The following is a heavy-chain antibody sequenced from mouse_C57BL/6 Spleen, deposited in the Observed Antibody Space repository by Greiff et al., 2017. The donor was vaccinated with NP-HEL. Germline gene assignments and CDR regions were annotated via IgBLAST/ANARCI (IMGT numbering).Heavy chain of an antibody. CDR2: IYPGSGST. V-gene: IGHV1-55*01. CDR3: ARGDLLLYPYDAMDY. CDR1: GYTFTSYW. J-gene: IGHJ4*01. Sequence: VQLQQSGAELVKPGASVKMSCKASGYTFTSYWITWVKQRPGQGLEWIGDIYPGSGSTNYNEKFKSKATLTVDTSSSTAYMQLSSLTSEDSAVYYCARGDLLLYPYDAMDYWGQGTSVTVSS. D-gene: IGHD2-1*01.